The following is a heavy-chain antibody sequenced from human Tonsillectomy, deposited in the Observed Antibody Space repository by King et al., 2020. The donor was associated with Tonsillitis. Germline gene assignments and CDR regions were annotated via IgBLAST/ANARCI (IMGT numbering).Heavy chain of an antibody. V-gene: IGHV1-24*01. D-gene: IGHD6-19*01. CDR1: GYTLTKLS. CDR3: ATDRPWLIQSDYGMDV. CDR2: FEPEDGEK. J-gene: IGHJ6*02. Sequence: QLVQSGAEVRKHGASVKVSCKVSGYTLTKLSMHWVRQAPGKGLEWMGGFEPEDGEKIYAQKFQGRVTMTEDTSTDTGYMELSSLRPEDTAVYYCATDRPWLIQSDYGMDVWGQGTTVTVSS.